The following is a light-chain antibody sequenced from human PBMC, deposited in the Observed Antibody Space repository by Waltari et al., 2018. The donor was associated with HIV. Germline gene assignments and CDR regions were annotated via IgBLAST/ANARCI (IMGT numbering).Light chain of an antibody. J-gene: IGKJ1*01. CDR1: QSVSST. Sequence: EIVMTQSPATLSVSPGERATLSCRASQSVSSTLAWYQQKPGQAPRLLIFGASTRATGIPARFSGGGSGTDFSLSISSLQSEDFALYYCQQYNDWPRTFGQGTKVEIK. CDR3: QQYNDWPRT. CDR2: GAS. V-gene: IGKV3-15*01.